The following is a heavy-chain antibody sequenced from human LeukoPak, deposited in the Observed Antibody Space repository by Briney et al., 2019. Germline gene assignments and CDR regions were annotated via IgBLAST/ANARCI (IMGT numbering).Heavy chain of an antibody. D-gene: IGHD6-13*01. CDR2: IYHSGST. CDR3: ARRGTAESRGSSSDYYMDV. J-gene: IGHJ6*03. Sequence: PSETLSLTCTVSGYSISSGYYWGWIRQPPGKGLEWIGSIYHSGSTYYNPSLKSRVTISVDTSKNQFSLKLSSVTAADTAVYYCARRGTAESRGSSSDYYMDVWGKGTTVTVSS. V-gene: IGHV4-38-2*02. CDR1: GYSISSGYY.